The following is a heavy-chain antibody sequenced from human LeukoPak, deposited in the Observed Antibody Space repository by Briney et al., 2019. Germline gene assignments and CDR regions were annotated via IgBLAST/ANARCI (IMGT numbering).Heavy chain of an antibody. CDR1: GFILSVYY. Sequence: GGSLRLSCAASGFILSVYYTSWIRQAPGKGLEWVAVVGNSDNHIDHADSVKGRFTISGDDAKNSVYLQMNSLRVEDTAIYYCAIEQWYRFDTWGQGALVTVSS. J-gene: IGHJ5*02. D-gene: IGHD2-2*01. CDR3: AIEQWYRFDT. CDR2: VGNSDNHI. V-gene: IGHV3-11*01.